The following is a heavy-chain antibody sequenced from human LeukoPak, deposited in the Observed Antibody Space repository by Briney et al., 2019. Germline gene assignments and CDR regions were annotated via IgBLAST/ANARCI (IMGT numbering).Heavy chain of an antibody. CDR2: ISADGSST. J-gene: IGHJ1*01. CDR1: GFTFDNYA. D-gene: IGHD2-15*01. V-gene: IGHV3-43*02. CDR3: AKDSGWQLLRAEYFQH. Sequence: GGSLRLSCAASGFTFDNYAIHWVRQAPGKGLEWVSLISADGSSTYYADSVKGRFTISRDNSKNSLYLQMRSLRTEDTALYYCAKDSGWQLLRAEYFQHWGQGTLVTVSS.